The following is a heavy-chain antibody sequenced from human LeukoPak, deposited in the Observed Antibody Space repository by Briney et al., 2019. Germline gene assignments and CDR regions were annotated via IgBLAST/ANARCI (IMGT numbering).Heavy chain of an antibody. Sequence: TGGSLRLSCAASGFTFDDYGMSWVRQAPGKGLEWVSGINWNGGSTGYADSVKGRFTISRDNAKNSLYLQMNSLRAEDTALYYCARAGVYYYDSSGYYAFDDWGQGTLVTVSS. CDR3: ARAGVYYYDSSGYYAFDD. J-gene: IGHJ4*02. D-gene: IGHD3-22*01. CDR1: GFTFDDYG. V-gene: IGHV3-20*04. CDR2: INWNGGST.